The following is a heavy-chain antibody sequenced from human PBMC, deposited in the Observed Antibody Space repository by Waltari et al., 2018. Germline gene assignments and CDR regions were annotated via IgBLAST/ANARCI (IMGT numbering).Heavy chain of an antibody. CDR3: AGDYGNQINYFDF. J-gene: IGHJ4*02. V-gene: IGHV4-38-2*02. CDR2: IDHSGTT. CDR1: GYSISSGYY. D-gene: IGHD4-4*01. Sequence: QVQLQESGPGLVKPSETLYLTCTVSGYSISSGYYWGGIRQTPGKGLEWIGSIDHSGTTYYNQSLKSRVTISIDASKNQFSLKLSSVTAADTAMYYCAGDYGNQINYFDFWGQGTLVTVSS.